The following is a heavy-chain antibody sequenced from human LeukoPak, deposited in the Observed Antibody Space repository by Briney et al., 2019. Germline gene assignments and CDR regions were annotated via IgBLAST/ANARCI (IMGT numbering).Heavy chain of an antibody. Sequence: PSENLSLTCAVYGGSFSGYYWSWIRQPPGKGLEWIGEINHSGSTNYNPSLKSRVTVSVDTSKNQFSLKLSSVTAADTAVYYCARNGFRFLVAEYFQHWGQGTLVTVSS. V-gene: IGHV4-34*01. CDR3: ARNGFRFLVAEYFQH. CDR1: GGSFSGYY. D-gene: IGHD2-8*01. J-gene: IGHJ1*01. CDR2: INHSGST.